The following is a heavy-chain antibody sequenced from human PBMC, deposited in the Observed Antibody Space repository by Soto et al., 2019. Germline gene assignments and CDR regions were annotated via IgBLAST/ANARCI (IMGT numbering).Heavy chain of an antibody. CDR2: IGGRATSA. CDR3: ATSRYSDSSGDFYDF. V-gene: IGHV3-23*01. Sequence: EVQLLESGGGLVQPGGSLRLSCAASGFTFSNYAMSWVRQAPGKGLEWVSGIGGRATSAYYADSVKGRFAISRDNSYNTLFLQLNSLRAEDTAVYYCATSRYSDSSGDFYDFWGQGTLVSVSA. CDR1: GFTFSNYA. J-gene: IGHJ4*02. D-gene: IGHD3-22*01.